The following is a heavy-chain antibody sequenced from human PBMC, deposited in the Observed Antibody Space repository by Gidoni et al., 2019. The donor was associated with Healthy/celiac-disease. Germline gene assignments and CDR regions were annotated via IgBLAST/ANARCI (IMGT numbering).Heavy chain of an antibody. V-gene: IGHV3-23*01. CDR1: GFTFSSYA. CDR2: SSGSGGST. D-gene: IGHD3-3*01. CDR3: AKAGYYDCWSGYPYYYYGMDV. Sequence: EVQLLESGGGLVQPGGSLRLSCAASGFTFSSYAMSGVRQAPGKGLEWVSASSGSGGSTYYEDSVKGRFTSSRENSKNTLYRKMNSLRAEDTAVYYCAKAGYYDCWSGYPYYYYGMDVWGQGTTVTVSS. J-gene: IGHJ6*02.